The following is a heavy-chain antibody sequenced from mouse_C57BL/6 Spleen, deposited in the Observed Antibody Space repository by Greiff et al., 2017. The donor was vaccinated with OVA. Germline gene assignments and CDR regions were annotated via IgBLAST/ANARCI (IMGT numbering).Heavy chain of an antibody. CDR2: ISSGSSTI. CDR1: GFTFSDYG. Sequence: EVMLVESGGGLVKPGGSLKLSCAASGFTFSDYGMHWVRQTPEKGLEWVAYISSGSSTIYYADTVKGRFTLSRDTANNTPFLQLTSLRSEDTAMYYCARIGGDDGRRDYYAMGYWGKGPSVTGAS. V-gene: IGHV5-17*01. D-gene: IGHD2-2*01. CDR3: ARIGGDDGRRDYYAMGY. J-gene: IGHJ4*01.